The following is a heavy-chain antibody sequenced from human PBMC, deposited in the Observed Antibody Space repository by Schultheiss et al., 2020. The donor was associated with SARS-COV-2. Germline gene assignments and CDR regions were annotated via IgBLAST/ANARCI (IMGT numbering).Heavy chain of an antibody. D-gene: IGHD3-3*01. CDR2: ISWNSGSI. J-gene: IGHJ6*03. V-gene: IGHV3-9*01. Sequence: GGSLRLSCAASGFTFDDYAMHWVRQAPGKGLEWVSGISWNSGSIGYADSVKGRFTISRDNAKNSLYLQMNSLRAEDTAVYYCARDQVWKREYYDFWSGYYRNYYYMDVWGKGTTVTVSS. CDR3: ARDQVWKREYYDFWSGYYRNYYYMDV. CDR1: GFTFDDYA.